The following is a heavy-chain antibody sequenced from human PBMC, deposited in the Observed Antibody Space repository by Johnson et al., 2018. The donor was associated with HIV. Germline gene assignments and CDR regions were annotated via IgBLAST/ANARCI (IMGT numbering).Heavy chain of an antibody. V-gene: IGHV3-7*01. J-gene: IGHJ3*02. CDR2: IKQDGSEK. CDR3: ATHVEYSSSPPYAFDI. Sequence: VQLVESGGGLIQPGGSLRLSCAASGFTFSSYWMSWVRQAPGKGLEWVANIKQDGSEKYYVDSVKGRFTISRDNAKNSLYLQMNSLRAEDTAVYYCATHVEYSSSPPYAFDIWGQGTMVTVSS. D-gene: IGHD6-6*01. CDR1: GFTFSSYW.